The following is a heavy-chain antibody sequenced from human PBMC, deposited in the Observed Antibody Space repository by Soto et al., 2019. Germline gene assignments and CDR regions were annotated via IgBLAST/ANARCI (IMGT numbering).Heavy chain of an antibody. Sequence: QVQLVESGGGVVQPGRSLRHSCAASGFTFSSYGMHWVRQAPGKGLEWVAVISYDGSNKYYADSVKGRFTISRDNSKNTLYLQMNSLRAEDTAVYYCAKDWGYYYDSSGYSYAFDIWGQGTMVTVSS. CDR3: AKDWGYYYDSSGYSYAFDI. J-gene: IGHJ3*02. D-gene: IGHD3-22*01. V-gene: IGHV3-30*18. CDR2: ISYDGSNK. CDR1: GFTFSSYG.